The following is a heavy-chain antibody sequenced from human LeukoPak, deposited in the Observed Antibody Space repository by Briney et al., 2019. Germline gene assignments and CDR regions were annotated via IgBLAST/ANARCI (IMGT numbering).Heavy chain of an antibody. CDR1: GFSFNNYE. CDR3: VKDRTGTYTLDY. V-gene: IGHV3-48*03. CDR2: ISSSGGTI. J-gene: IGHJ4*02. D-gene: IGHD3-10*01. Sequence: GGSLRLSCAASGFSFNNYEMSWVRQAPGKGLEWISYISSSGGTIYYADSVKGRFTISRDNAKNSVYLQLDSLRAADTAVYYCVKDRTGTYTLDYWGQGTLVTVSS.